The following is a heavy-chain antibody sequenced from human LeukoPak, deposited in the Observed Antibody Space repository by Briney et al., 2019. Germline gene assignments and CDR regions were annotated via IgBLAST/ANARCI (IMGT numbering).Heavy chain of an antibody. V-gene: IGHV3-23*01. D-gene: IGHD5-12*01. J-gene: IGHJ4*02. CDR3: ARVAPGSGYDFDY. CDR2: ISGSGGST. CDR1: GFTFSSYA. Sequence: SGGSLRLSCAASGFTFSSYAMSWVRQAPGKGLEWVSTISGSGGSTYHVDSVKGRFTISRDNSKNTLYLQMNSLRAEDTAVYYCARVAPGSGYDFDYWGQGTLVTVSS.